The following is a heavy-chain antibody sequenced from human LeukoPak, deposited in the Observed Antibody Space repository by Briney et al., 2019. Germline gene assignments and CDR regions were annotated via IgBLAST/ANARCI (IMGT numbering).Heavy chain of an antibody. D-gene: IGHD6-19*01. J-gene: IGHJ4*02. Sequence: GGSLRLSCAASGFTVSSNYMSWVRQAPGKGLEWVSVIYSGGSTYYADSVKGRFTISGDNSKNTLYLQMNSLGAEDTAVYYCASAGYSSGWTVDYWGQGTLVTVSS. CDR2: IYSGGST. V-gene: IGHV3-66*01. CDR3: ASAGYSSGWTVDY. CDR1: GFTVSSNY.